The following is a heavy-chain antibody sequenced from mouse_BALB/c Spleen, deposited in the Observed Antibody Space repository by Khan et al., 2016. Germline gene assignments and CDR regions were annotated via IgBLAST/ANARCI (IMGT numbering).Heavy chain of an antibody. Sequence: QMQLEESGAELVRPGSSVKISCKASGFVFSSYWMNWVKQRPGQGLEWIGQIYPGDGDTNYNGKFKGKATLTADKSSSTAYMQLSSLTSEDSAVYFCARGTPFANWGQGTLVTVSA. V-gene: IGHV1-80*01. CDR2: IYPGDGDT. D-gene: IGHD2-14*01. CDR3: ARGTPFAN. J-gene: IGHJ3*01. CDR1: GFVFSSYW.